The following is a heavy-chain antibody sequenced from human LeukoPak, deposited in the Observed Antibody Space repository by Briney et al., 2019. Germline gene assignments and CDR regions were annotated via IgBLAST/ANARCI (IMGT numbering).Heavy chain of an antibody. J-gene: IGHJ4*02. V-gene: IGHV3-53*01. Sequence: GGSLRLSCAASGFTVSSNYMSWVRQAPGKGLEWVSVIYSGGSTYYADSVKGRFTISRDNSKNTLYLQMNSLRAEDTAVYYCARVAAPGSYPDFDYWGQGTLVTASS. D-gene: IGHD3-10*01. CDR3: ARVAAPGSYPDFDY. CDR1: GFTVSSNY. CDR2: IYSGGST.